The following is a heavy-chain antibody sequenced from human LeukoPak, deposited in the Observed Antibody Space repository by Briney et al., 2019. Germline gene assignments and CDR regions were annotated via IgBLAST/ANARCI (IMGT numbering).Heavy chain of an antibody. Sequence: PGGSLRLSCAASGFTFSSYEMNWIRQPPGKGLEWIGSIYYSGSTYYNPSLKSRVTISIDTSKNQFSLKLSSVTAADTAVYFCARVAAAGNYYFDYWGQGTLVTVSS. CDR1: GFTFSSYE. V-gene: IGHV4-39*07. J-gene: IGHJ4*02. D-gene: IGHD6-13*01. CDR3: ARVAAAGNYYFDY. CDR2: IYYSGST.